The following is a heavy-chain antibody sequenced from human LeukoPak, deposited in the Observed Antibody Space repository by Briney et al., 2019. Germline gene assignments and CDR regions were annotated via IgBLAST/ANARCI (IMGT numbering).Heavy chain of an antibody. Sequence: SETLSLTCTVSGGSISSYYWNWIRQPPGKGLEWIGYIYYSGSTNYNPSLKSRVTISVDTSKNQFSLKLSSVTTADTAVYYCARSLYYYGSDSFDIWGQGTMVTVSS. CDR3: ARSLYYYGSDSFDI. J-gene: IGHJ3*02. CDR1: GGSISSYY. D-gene: IGHD3-10*01. V-gene: IGHV4-59*01. CDR2: IYYSGST.